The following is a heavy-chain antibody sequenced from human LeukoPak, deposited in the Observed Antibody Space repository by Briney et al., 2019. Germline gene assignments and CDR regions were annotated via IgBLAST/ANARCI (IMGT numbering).Heavy chain of an antibody. Sequence: PSETLSLTCTVSGGSISSGSYYWSWIRQPAGKGLEWIGRIYTSGSTNYNPSLKSRVTISVDTSKNQFSLKLSSVTAADTAVYYCARGLSSSGYYTRPYYFDCWGQGTLVTVSS. J-gene: IGHJ4*02. CDR2: IYTSGST. D-gene: IGHD3-22*01. CDR3: ARGLSSSGYYTRPYYFDC. V-gene: IGHV4-61*02. CDR1: GGSISSGSYY.